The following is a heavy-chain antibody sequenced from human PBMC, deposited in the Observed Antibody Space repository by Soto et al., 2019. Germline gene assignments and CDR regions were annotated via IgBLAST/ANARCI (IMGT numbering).Heavy chain of an antibody. Sequence: EVQLVESGGGLVKPGGSLRLSCAASGFTFSSYSMNWVRQAPGKGLEWVSSISSSSSYIYYADSVKGRFTISRDNAKNSLYLQKNSLRGEDTAVYYCARAHFGDYSSDYYYGMDVWGQGTTVTVSS. CDR2: ISSSSSYI. CDR3: ARAHFGDYSSDYYYGMDV. J-gene: IGHJ6*02. V-gene: IGHV3-21*01. CDR1: GFTFSSYS. D-gene: IGHD6-25*01.